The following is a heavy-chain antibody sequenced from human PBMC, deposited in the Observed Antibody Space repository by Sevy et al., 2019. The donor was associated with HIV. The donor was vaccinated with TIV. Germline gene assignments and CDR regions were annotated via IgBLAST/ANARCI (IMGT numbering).Heavy chain of an antibody. Sequence: SETLSLTCTVSGGSISSYYWSWIRQPPGKGLEWIGYIYYSGSTNYNPSLKSRVTLSVDTSKNQFSLKLSSVTAADTAVYYCAREGRKGVYFDYWGQGTLVTVSS. D-gene: IGHD2-15*01. CDR2: IYYSGST. CDR1: GGSISSYY. J-gene: IGHJ4*02. CDR3: AREGRKGVYFDY. V-gene: IGHV4-59*01.